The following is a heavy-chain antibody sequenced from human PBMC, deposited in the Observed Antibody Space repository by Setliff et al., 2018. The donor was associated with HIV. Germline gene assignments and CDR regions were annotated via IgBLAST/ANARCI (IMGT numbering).Heavy chain of an antibody. V-gene: IGHV1-18*01. J-gene: IGHJ5*02. CDR1: GYSFINYG. Sequence: ASVKVFCKASGYSFINYGISWVRQAPGQGLEWMGWISAYNGNTDYAPRLLGRVTMTTDTSTSTAYMGLRSLSSDDTAVYYCARARLQGIVTAVGPRDNCLDPWGQGTRVTVSS. CDR3: ARARLQGIVTAVGPRDNCLDP. D-gene: IGHD1-26*01. CDR2: ISAYNGNT.